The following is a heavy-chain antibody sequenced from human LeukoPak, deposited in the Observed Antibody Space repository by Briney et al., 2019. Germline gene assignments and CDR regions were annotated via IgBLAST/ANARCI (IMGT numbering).Heavy chain of an antibody. Sequence: GGSLRLSCAASGFIFKNYAMAWVRQPPGKGLEWVSGISWNSGSIGYADSVKGRFTISRDNAKNSLYLQMNSLRAEDMALYYCAKDGKAAAGTGYFQHWGQGTLVTVSS. D-gene: IGHD6-13*01. CDR2: ISWNSGSI. CDR1: GFIFKNYA. J-gene: IGHJ1*01. V-gene: IGHV3-9*03. CDR3: AKDGKAAAGTGYFQH.